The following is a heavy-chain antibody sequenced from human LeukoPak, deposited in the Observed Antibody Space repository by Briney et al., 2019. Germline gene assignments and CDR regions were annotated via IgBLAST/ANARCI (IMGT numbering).Heavy chain of an antibody. CDR3: AKMPNSNYFDY. J-gene: IGHJ4*02. V-gene: IGHV3-23*01. Sequence: GGSLRLSCAASGFTFSNCAMNWVRQAPGKGLEWVSAISDSASSTYYADSVKGRFTISRDNAKNTLYLQMSSLRAEDTAVYYCAKMPNSNYFDYWGQGTLVTVSS. CDR2: ISDSASST. CDR1: GFTFSNCA. D-gene: IGHD4-11*01.